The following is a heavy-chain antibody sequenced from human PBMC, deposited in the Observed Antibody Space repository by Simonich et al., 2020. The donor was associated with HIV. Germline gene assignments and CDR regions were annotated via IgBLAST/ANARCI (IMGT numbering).Heavy chain of an antibody. Sequence: QVHLQQWGAGLLKPSETLSLTCAVYGGSFSGYYWCWIRQPPGKGLEWMGEINHSGTTNDNPSLKSRVTISRDTSKNQFSLKLSSVTAADTAIYYCARIEYSSSSEFDPWGQGTLVTVSS. V-gene: IGHV4-34*01. D-gene: IGHD6-6*01. J-gene: IGHJ5*02. CDR1: GGSFSGYY. CDR3: ARIEYSSSSEFDP. CDR2: INHSGTT.